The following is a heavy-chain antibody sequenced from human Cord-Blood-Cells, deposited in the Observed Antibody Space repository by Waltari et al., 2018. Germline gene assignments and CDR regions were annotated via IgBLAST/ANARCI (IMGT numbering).Heavy chain of an antibody. D-gene: IGHD2-8*01. CDR3: ARHLGYCTNGVCSPGAFDI. V-gene: IGHV4-31*03. CDR1: GGSISSGGYY. J-gene: IGHJ3*02. Sequence: QVQLQESGPGLVKPSQTLSLTCTVSGGSISSGGYYWSWIRPHPGKGLEWIGYIYYSGSTYYNPSLKSRVTISVDTSKNQFSLKLSSVTAADTAVYYCARHLGYCTNGVCSPGAFDIWGQGTMVTVSS. CDR2: IYYSGST.